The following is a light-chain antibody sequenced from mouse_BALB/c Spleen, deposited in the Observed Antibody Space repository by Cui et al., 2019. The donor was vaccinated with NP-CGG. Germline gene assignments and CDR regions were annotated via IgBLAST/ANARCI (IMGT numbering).Light chain of an antibody. J-gene: IGLJ1*01. CDR1: TGAVTTSNY. CDR2: GTN. Sequence: QAVVTQESALPTSPGETLTLTCPSSTGAVTTSNYANWVQEKPDHLFTGLIGGTNNRAPGVPARFSGSLIGDKAALTITGAQTEDEAIYFCALWYSNHWVFGGGTKLTVL. CDR3: ALWYSNHWV. V-gene: IGLV1*01.